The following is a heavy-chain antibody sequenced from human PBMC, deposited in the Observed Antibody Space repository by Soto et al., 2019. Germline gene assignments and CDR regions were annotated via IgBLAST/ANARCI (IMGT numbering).Heavy chain of an antibody. D-gene: IGHD3-3*01. V-gene: IGHV1-18*01. Sequence: ASVKVSCKASGYTFTSYGISWVRQAPGQGLEWMGWISAYNGNTNYAQKLQGRVTMTTDTSTSTAYMELRSLGSDDTAGYYCARDLRGRRSSVRFLEWYNLPGDYYYGMDVWGQGTTVTVSS. CDR3: ARDLRGRRSSVRFLEWYNLPGDYYYGMDV. CDR2: ISAYNGNT. CDR1: GYTFTSYG. J-gene: IGHJ6*02.